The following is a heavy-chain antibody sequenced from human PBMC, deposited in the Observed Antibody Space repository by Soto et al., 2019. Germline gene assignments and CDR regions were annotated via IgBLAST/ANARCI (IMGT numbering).Heavy chain of an antibody. V-gene: IGHV1-46*03. CDR2: INPSGGST. CDR3: ARDRTLDWLSYNWFDP. Sequence: ASVKVSCKASGYTFTSYYMHWVRQAPGQGLEWMGIINPSGGSTSYAQKFQGRVTMTRDTSTSTVYMELSSLRSEDTAVYYCARDRTLDWLSYNWFDPWGQGTLVTVSS. J-gene: IGHJ5*02. D-gene: IGHD3-9*01. CDR1: GYTFTSYY.